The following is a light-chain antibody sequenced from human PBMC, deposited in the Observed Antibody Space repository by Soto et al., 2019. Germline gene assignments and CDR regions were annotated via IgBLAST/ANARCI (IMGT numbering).Light chain of an antibody. J-gene: IGKJ1*01. CDR3: QQYKSYPWT. V-gene: IGKV1-5*03. Sequence: DIQMTQSPSTLSASVGERVTITCRASQSINSWLAWLQQKPGKAPNLLIYKASSLESGVPSRFSGSGSGTEFNLTISSLQPDDFATYNCQQYKSYPWTFGQGTKVEIK. CDR2: KAS. CDR1: QSINSW.